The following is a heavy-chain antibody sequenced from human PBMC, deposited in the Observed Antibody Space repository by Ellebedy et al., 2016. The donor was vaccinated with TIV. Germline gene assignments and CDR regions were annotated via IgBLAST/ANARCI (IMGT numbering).Heavy chain of an antibody. D-gene: IGHD6-19*01. Sequence: MPSETLSLTCTVSGGSINKNNYYWAWIRQTPGKGLVWMGNIYYSGSTYYSASLKSRVTMSIDTSRNQFSLKLTSVTAADTAVYYCARWVDSGGWYEFDYWGQGTLVIVSS. CDR2: IYYSGST. CDR1: GGSINKNNYY. J-gene: IGHJ4*02. V-gene: IGHV4-39*07. CDR3: ARWVDSGGWYEFDY.